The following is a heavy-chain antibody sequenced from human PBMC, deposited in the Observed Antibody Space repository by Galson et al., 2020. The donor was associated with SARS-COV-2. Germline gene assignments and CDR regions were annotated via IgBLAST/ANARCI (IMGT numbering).Heavy chain of an antibody. D-gene: IGHD3-22*01. CDR2: VSYLGTSQ. V-gene: IGHV3-30*04. CDR1: GFPLRSYS. J-gene: IGHJ3*02. CDR3: AKDRFDSSGFYYADGYDI. Sequence: GGSLRLSCEVSGFPLRSYSVAWVRQAPGKRLEWVAVVSYLGTSQYYADSVKGRFTISRDNSKNTLFLQMNSLRVEDTAIYYCAKDRFDSSGFYYADGYDIWGQGTTVTVSS.